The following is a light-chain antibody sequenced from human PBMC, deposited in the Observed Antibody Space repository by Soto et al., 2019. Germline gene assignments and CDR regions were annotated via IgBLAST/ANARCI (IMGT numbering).Light chain of an antibody. CDR3: QQYNNWPPWT. Sequence: IVMTQSPATLSVSPGERATLSCRASQSVSSYLAWYQQKPGQAPRLLIYDASNRATGIPARFSGSGSGTDFTLTISSLEPEDFAVYYCQQYNNWPPWTFGQGTKVDIK. J-gene: IGKJ1*01. CDR2: DAS. V-gene: IGKV3-11*01. CDR1: QSVSSY.